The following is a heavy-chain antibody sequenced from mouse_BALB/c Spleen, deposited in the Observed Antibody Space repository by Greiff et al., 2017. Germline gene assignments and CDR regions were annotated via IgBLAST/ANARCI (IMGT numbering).Heavy chain of an antibody. CDR3: ARCSLYAMDY. D-gene: IGHD6-1*01. J-gene: IGHJ4*01. CDR1: GFTFSSYT. CDR2: ISNGGGST. V-gene: IGHV5-12-2*01. Sequence: EVMLVESGGGLVQPGGSLKLSCAASGFTFSSYTMSWVRQTPEKRLEWVAYISNGGGSTYYPDTVKGRFTISRDNAKNTLYLQMSSLKSEDTAMYYCARCSLYAMDYWGQGTSVTVSS.